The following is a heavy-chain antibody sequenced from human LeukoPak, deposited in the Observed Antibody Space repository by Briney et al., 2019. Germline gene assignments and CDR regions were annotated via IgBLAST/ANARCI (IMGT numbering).Heavy chain of an antibody. Sequence: SETLSLTCTVSGGSVSSSSYLWGRIRQPPGKGLEWIASIYYSGITYYNPSLKSRVSISVDTSKNQFSLKLSSVTAADTAVYYCARGSIVVVPAAINYYYGMDVWGQGTTVTVSS. CDR1: GGSVSSSSYL. V-gene: IGHV4-39*01. J-gene: IGHJ6*02. CDR3: ARGSIVVVPAAINYYYGMDV. CDR2: IYYSGIT. D-gene: IGHD2-2*01.